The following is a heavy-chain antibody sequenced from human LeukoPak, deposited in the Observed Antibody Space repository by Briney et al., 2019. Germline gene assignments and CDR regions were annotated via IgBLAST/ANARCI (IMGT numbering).Heavy chain of an antibody. J-gene: IGHJ4*02. V-gene: IGHV3-43*01. CDR2: VSWDGGST. D-gene: IGHD3-9*01. CDR3: AKAPTGYLFDY. CDR1: GFTFNDYT. Sequence: GGSLRLSCPASGFTFNDYTMHWVRQRPGKGLEWVSLVSWDGGSTSYADSVKGRFTISRDNRKNSLYLQMNRLRTEDTALYYCAKAPTGYLFDYWGQGTLVTVSS.